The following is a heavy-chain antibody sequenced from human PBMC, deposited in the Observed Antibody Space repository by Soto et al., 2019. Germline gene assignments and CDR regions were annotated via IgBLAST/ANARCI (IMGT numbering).Heavy chain of an antibody. D-gene: IGHD2-15*01. J-gene: IGHJ6*02. CDR3: ARAYSGRLPRRADYYFAMDV. CDR1: GFTFSAYD. V-gene: IGHV3-13*05. Sequence: PGGSLRLSCAASGFTFSAYDMHWVRQTTGKGLERVSAIGAADDPYYLGSVKGRFTISRENAKTSLYLQMNSLRAEDTAVYYCARAYSGRLPRRADYYFAMDVWGQGTTVTSP. CDR2: IGAADDP.